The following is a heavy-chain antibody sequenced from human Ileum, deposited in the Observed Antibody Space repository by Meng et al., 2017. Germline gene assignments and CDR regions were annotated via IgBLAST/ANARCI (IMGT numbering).Heavy chain of an antibody. CDR3: ARGWAAAGFDY. CDR1: GDSVSGNSCA. CDR2: TYYKSKWYN. D-gene: IGHD6-13*01. J-gene: IGHJ4*02. V-gene: IGHV6-1*01. Sequence: QVQPQRSGQGLVKPSQTLSLTCASSGDSVSGNSCAWNWIRQSPSRGLECLGRTYYKSKWYNEYAESVKSRITISPDTSKNQFSLQLNSVTPEDTAVYYCARGWAAAGFDYWGQGTLVTVSS.